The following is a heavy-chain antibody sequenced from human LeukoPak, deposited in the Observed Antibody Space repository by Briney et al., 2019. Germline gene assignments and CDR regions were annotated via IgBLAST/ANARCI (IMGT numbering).Heavy chain of an antibody. CDR3: ARDLDSSAYYQGFDY. CDR2: ISSSSYI. J-gene: IGHJ4*02. Sequence: GGSLRLSCAASGFTFSHYSMNWVRQAPGKGLEWVSSISSSSYIYYADSVKGRFTVSRNNAKNSLYLQMDSLRAEDTAVYYCARDLDSSAYYQGFDYWGQGTLVTVSS. D-gene: IGHD3-22*01. CDR1: GFTFSHYS. V-gene: IGHV3-21*01.